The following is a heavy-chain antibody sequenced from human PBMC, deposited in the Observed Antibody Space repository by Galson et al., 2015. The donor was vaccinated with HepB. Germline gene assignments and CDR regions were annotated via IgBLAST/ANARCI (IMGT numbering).Heavy chain of an antibody. CDR3: TTVDLSFGYGDEVD. Sequence: SLRLSCAASGFTFTNARMSWVRQAPGKGLEWVGRFGSNLDGGTQDYAAPVKGRFIISRDDSKNTLFLQMNRLKTEDTAMYFCTTVDLSFGYGDEVDWGQGTLVTVSS. CDR1: GFTFTNAR. J-gene: IGHJ4*02. CDR2: FGSNLDGGTQ. D-gene: IGHD4-17*01. V-gene: IGHV3-15*04.